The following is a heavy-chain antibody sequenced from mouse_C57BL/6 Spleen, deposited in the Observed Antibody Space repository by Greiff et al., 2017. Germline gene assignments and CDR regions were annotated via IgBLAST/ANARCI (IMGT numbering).Heavy chain of an antibody. D-gene: IGHD2-3*01. J-gene: IGHJ1*03. Sequence: QVQLQQPGAELVKPGASVKMSCKASGYTFTSYWITWVKQRPGQGLEWIGDIYPGSGSTNYNEKFKSKATLTVDTSSSTAYMQLSSLTSEDSAVYYGARGDGYYRYFDVWGTGTTVTVSS. V-gene: IGHV1-55*01. CDR3: ARGDGYYRYFDV. CDR2: IYPGSGST. CDR1: GYTFTSYW.